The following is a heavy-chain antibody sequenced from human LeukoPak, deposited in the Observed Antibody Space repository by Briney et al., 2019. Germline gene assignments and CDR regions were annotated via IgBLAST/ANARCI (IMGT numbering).Heavy chain of an antibody. D-gene: IGHD2-21*02. CDR1: GGSISSGPYY. CDR3: ARSYDAYCGGDCYVDY. V-gene: IGHV4-61*02. Sequence: SETLSLTCTVSGGSISSGPYYWNWIRQPAGKGLEWIGRISTRGSTLYNPSLKSRLTLSIDTSNNQFSLSLSSVTSADTAVYYCARSYDAYCGGDCYVDYWGQGTLVTVSS. CDR2: ISTRGST. J-gene: IGHJ4*02.